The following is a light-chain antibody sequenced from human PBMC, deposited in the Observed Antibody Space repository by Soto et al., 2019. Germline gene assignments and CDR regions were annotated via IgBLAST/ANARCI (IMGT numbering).Light chain of an antibody. V-gene: IGLV4-69*01. CDR1: GGHTNNA. J-gene: IGLJ3*02. CDR3: QTWGTGIQV. CDR2: LNSDGSH. Sequence: QPVLTQSPSASASLGASVKITCTLSGGHTNNAIAWHQQQPEKGPRYLMKLNSDGSHNKGDGIPDRFSGSSSGAERYLTISSLQSEDEADYYCQTWGTGIQVFGGGTQLTVL.